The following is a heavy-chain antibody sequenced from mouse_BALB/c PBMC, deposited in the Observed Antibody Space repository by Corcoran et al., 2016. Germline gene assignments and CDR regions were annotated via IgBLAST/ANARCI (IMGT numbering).Heavy chain of an antibody. V-gene: IGHV1-18*01. D-gene: IGHD1-2*01. CDR1: GYSFTGYI. J-gene: IGHJ2*01. CDR3: ARSLLRLPFDY. CDR2: INPYNGGT. Sequence: EVQLQQSGPELVKPGASLKISCKASGYSFTGYIMNWVKQSHGKNLDWIGLINPYNGGTSYNQKFKGKATLTVEKSSSTAYMELLSLTSEDSAVYYCARSLLRLPFDYWGQGTTRTVAS.